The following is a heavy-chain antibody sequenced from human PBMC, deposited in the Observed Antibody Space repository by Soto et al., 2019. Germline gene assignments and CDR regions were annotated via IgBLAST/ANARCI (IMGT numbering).Heavy chain of an antibody. J-gene: IGHJ6*02. Sequence: QVQLVQSGAEVKKPGSSVKVSCKASGGTFSSYAISWVRQAPGQGLECMGGIIPIFGTANYAQKFQGRVTITADESTSTAYMELSSLRSEDTAVYYCARQLTLGGYNPTYYYYYGMDVWGQGTTVTVSS. CDR3: ARQLTLGGYNPTYYYYYGMDV. D-gene: IGHD5-12*01. CDR2: IIPIFGTA. V-gene: IGHV1-69*01. CDR1: GGTFSSYA.